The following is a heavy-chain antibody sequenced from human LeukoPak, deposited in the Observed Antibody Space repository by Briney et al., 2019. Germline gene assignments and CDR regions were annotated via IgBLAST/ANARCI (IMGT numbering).Heavy chain of an antibody. CDR2: FYTSGST. Sequence: SETLSLTCTVSGGSISSGSYYWSWIRQPAGKGLEWIGRFYTSGSTNYNPSLKSRVTISVDTSKNQFSLKLSSVTAADTAVYYCARDRVVAAAGTKRTYYYYYYMDVWGKGTTVTISS. CDR1: GGSISSGSYY. J-gene: IGHJ6*03. D-gene: IGHD6-13*01. CDR3: ARDRVVAAAGTKRTYYYYYYMDV. V-gene: IGHV4-61*02.